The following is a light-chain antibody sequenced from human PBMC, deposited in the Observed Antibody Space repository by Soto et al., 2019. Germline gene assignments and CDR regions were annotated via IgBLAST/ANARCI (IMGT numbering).Light chain of an antibody. V-gene: IGKV3D-20*02. J-gene: IGKJ5*01. CDR2: GAS. Sequence: EIVLTPSTGPLSLSRGERGTLSCSASQSVSRGFLAWYQQKPGQAPRLLIYGASTRATGIPARFSGSGSGTDFTLTISRLEPEDFAVYYCQHRSYWPITFCQVTRLEI. CDR1: QSVSRGF. CDR3: QHRSYWPIT.